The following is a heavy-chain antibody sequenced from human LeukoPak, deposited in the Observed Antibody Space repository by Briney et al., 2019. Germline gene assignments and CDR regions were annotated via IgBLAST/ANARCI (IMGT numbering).Heavy chain of an antibody. D-gene: IGHD6-19*01. J-gene: IGHJ5*02. CDR1: GGSISSSSYY. Sequence: SETLSLTCTVSGGSISSSSYYWSWIRQPAGKGLEWIGRIYTSGSTNYNPSLKSRVTMSVDTSKNQFSLKLSSVTAADTAVYYCARDLGYSSGWNPFDPWGQGTLVTVSS. CDR2: IYTSGST. CDR3: ARDLGYSSGWNPFDP. V-gene: IGHV4-61*02.